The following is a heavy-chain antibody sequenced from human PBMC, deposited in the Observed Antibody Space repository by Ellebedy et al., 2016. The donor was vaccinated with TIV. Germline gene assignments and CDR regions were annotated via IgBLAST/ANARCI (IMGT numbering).Heavy chain of an antibody. CDR2: ISYDGSNK. D-gene: IGHD2-21*01. CDR1: GFTFSSYA. J-gene: IGHJ6*02. V-gene: IGHV3-30*03. CDR3: ARGIDYGMDV. Sequence: GESLKISXAASGFTFSSYAMDWVRQAPGKGLEWVAFISYDGSNKWYADSVKGRFTISRDNSKSTLYLQMNSLSAEDTAVYYCARGIDYGMDVWGQGTTVAVSS.